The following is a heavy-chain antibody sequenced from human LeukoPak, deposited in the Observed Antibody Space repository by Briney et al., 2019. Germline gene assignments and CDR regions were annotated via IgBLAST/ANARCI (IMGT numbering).Heavy chain of an antibody. V-gene: IGHV4-59*01. CDR3: ARSDWNAGFDY. CDR1: GGSISSYY. CDR2: IYYSGST. J-gene: IGHJ4*02. Sequence: PSETLSLTCTVSGGSISSYYWSWIRQPPGKGLEWIGYIYYSGSTNYNPSLKSRVTISVDTSKNQFSLKLSSVTAADTAVYYCARSDWNAGFDYWGQGTLVTVSS. D-gene: IGHD1-1*01.